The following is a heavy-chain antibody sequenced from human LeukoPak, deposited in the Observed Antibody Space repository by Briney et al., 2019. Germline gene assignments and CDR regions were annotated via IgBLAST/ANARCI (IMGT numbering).Heavy chain of an antibody. V-gene: IGHV3-21*04. J-gene: IGHJ4*02. CDR1: AFSLNAYN. Sequence: GGSLRLSCAASAFSLNAYNMNWVRQAPGKGLEWVSSISYTGTYIYYADSVKGRFTISRDNAQNSLYLQMNSLRAEDTAIYYCVRDRGTYRPIDYWGQGTLVTVPS. D-gene: IGHD1-26*01. CDR2: ISYTGTYI. CDR3: VRDRGTYRPIDY.